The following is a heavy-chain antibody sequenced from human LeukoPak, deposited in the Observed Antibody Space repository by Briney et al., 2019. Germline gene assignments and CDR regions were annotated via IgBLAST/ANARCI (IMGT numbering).Heavy chain of an antibody. D-gene: IGHD3-22*01. CDR1: GFTFSTYT. CDR2: ISSSSSYI. CDR3: ARDLRSSGYYAFDY. J-gene: IGHJ4*02. Sequence: GGSLRLSCAASGFTFSTYTMNWVRQAPGKGLEWVSFISSSSSYIYYADSVKGRFTISRDNAKDSLYLQMNSLRAEDTAVYYCARDLRSSGYYAFDYWGQGTLVTVSS. V-gene: IGHV3-21*01.